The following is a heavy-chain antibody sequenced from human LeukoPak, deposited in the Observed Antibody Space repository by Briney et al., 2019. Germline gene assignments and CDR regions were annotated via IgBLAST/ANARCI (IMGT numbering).Heavy chain of an antibody. CDR3: ARDSFNEVGAT. CDR1: GGSISSYY. J-gene: IGHJ4*02. CDR2: TYYSGST. Sequence: SETLSLTCTVSGGSISSYYWSWIRQPPGKGLEWIGYTYYSGSTNYNPSLKSRVTISVDTSKNQFSLKLSSVTAADTAVYYCARDSFNEVGATWGQGTLVTVSS. D-gene: IGHD1-26*01. V-gene: IGHV4-59*01.